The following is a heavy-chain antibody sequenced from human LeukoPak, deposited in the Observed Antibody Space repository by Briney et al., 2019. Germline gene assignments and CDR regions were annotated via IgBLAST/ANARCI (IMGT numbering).Heavy chain of an antibody. D-gene: IGHD3-10*01. V-gene: IGHV6-1*01. Sequence: SQTLSLTCAISGDSVSSNSAAWNWIRQSPSRGLEWLGGTYCRSKWYNDYAVSVKSRLTINPDTSKNQFSLQLNSVTPEDTAVYYCARVPGSGKFKAFDIWGQGTMVTVSS. CDR1: GDSVSSNSAA. J-gene: IGHJ3*02. CDR2: TYCRSKWYN. CDR3: ARVPGSGKFKAFDI.